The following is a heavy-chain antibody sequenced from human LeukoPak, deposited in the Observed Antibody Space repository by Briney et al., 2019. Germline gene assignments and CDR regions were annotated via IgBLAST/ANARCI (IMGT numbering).Heavy chain of an antibody. D-gene: IGHD3-22*01. CDR1: GFTFSNYW. Sequence: GGSLRLSCAASGFTFSNYWMHWFRQAPGKGLVWVSRINSGESSTVYADSVKGRFTISRDNAKNTLHLQMNSLRAEDTAVYCCARGDSRGYYYTSGFDPWGQGTLVTVSS. CDR3: ARGDSRGYYYTSGFDP. J-gene: IGHJ5*02. V-gene: IGHV3-74*01. CDR2: INSGESST.